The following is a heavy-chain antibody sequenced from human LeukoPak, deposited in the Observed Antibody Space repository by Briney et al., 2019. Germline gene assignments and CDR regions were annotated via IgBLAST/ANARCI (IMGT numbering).Heavy chain of an antibody. J-gene: IGHJ3*02. CDR3: AKSTNWGSISDGFDI. Sequence: ASVKVSCKASGYTFTANYIHWVRQAPGQGLEWMGWINPNSGGANYAQKFQGRVTMTRDTSISTVYMELTRLRSDDTAMYYCAKSTNWGSISDGFDIWGQGTMVTVAS. V-gene: IGHV1-2*02. CDR2: INPNSGGA. D-gene: IGHD7-27*01. CDR1: GYTFTANY.